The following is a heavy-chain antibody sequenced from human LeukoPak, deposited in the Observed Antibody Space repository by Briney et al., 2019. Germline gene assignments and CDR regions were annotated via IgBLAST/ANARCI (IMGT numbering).Heavy chain of an antibody. CDR1: GFTFSSYA. Sequence: PGGSLRLSCAASGFTFSSYAMSWVRLAPGKGLEWVSAISGSGGSTYYADSVKGRFTISRDNSKNTLYLQMNSLRAEDTAVYYCACITMIVVDSSFDYWGQGTLVTVSS. CDR2: ISGSGGST. J-gene: IGHJ4*02. D-gene: IGHD3-22*01. V-gene: IGHV3-23*01. CDR3: ACITMIVVDSSFDY.